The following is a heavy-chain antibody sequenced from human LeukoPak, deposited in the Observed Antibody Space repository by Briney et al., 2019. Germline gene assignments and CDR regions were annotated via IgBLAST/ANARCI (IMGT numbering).Heavy chain of an antibody. CDR1: GGSISSSSYY. V-gene: IGHV4-61*05. Sequence: SETLSLTCTVSGGSISSSSYYWSWIRQPPGKGLEWFGYIYYSGSTNYNPSLKSRVTISVDTSKNQFSLKLSSVTAADTAVYYCARGHSGIGGDYWGQGTLVTVSS. J-gene: IGHJ4*02. CDR3: ARGHSGIGGDY. D-gene: IGHD1-26*01. CDR2: IYYSGST.